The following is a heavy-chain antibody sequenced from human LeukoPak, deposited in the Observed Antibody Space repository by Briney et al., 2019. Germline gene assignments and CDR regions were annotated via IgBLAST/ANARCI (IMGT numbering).Heavy chain of an antibody. J-gene: IGHJ4*02. CDR3: ARGDFWRGYRFDY. Sequence: PSETLSLTCTVSGGSISSYYWSWIRQPPGKGLEWLGYIYYSGSTNYNPSLKSRVTISVDTSKIQFSLKLSSVTAADTAMYYCARGDFWRGYRFDYWGQGALVTVSS. CDR2: IYYSGST. CDR1: GGSISSYY. D-gene: IGHD3-3*01. V-gene: IGHV4-59*08.